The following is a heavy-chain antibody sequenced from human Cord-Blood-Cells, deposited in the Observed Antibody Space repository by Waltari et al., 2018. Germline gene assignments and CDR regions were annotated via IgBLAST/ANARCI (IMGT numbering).Heavy chain of an antibody. V-gene: IGHV1-69*01. D-gene: IGHD3-22*01. Sequence: VQLVRFGAEVMKHACSVKVSCQASGGTFSTYATRGVRPAPGHGLEWMGGIIPIFSTANYAQKFQGRATITADESTRTAYMELSSLISEDTAVYYCAISYDSSGYYFAYWGQGTLVTVSS. J-gene: IGHJ4*02. CDR3: AISYDSSGYYFAY. CDR2: IIPIFSTA. CDR1: GGTFSTYA.